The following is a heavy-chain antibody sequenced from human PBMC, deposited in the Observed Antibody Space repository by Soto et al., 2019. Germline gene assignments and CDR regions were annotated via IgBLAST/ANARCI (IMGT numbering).Heavy chain of an antibody. CDR2: IYYSGST. CDR3: ARGRLGLVLDFDY. Sequence: PSETLSLTCTVSGGSISSYYWSWIRQPPGKGLEWIGYIYYSGSTNYNPSLKSRVTISVDTSKNQFSLKLSSVTAADTAVYYCARGRLGLVLDFDYWGQGTLVTVSS. V-gene: IGHV4-59*01. CDR1: GGSISSYY. J-gene: IGHJ4*02. D-gene: IGHD1-26*01.